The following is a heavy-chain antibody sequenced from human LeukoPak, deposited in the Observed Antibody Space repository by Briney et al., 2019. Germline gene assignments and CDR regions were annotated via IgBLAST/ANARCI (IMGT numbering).Heavy chain of an antibody. CDR2: ISAYNGNT. D-gene: IGHD3-10*01. V-gene: IGHV1-18*01. CDR1: GYTFTSYG. Sequence: ASVKVSCKASGYTFTSYGISWVRQAPGQGLEWMGWISAYNGNTNYAQKLQGRVTSTTDTSTSTAYMELRSLRSDDTSVYYCARLYYGSGSYYDSYYCYYYMDVWGKGTTVTVSS. J-gene: IGHJ6*03. CDR3: ARLYYGSGSYYDSYYCYYYMDV.